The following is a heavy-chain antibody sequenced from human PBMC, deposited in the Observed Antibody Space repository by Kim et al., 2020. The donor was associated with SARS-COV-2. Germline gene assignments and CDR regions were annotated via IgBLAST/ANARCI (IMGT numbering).Heavy chain of an antibody. J-gene: IGHJ6*02. Sequence: GGSLRLSCAASGFTFSSYGMHWVRQAPGKGLEWVAVISYDGSNKYYADSVKGRFTISRDNSKNTLYLQMNSLRAEDTAVYYCARDMGGVASWYYYYGMDVWGQGTTVTVAS. D-gene: IGHD5-12*01. CDR2: ISYDGSNK. V-gene: IGHV3-33*05. CDR3: ARDMGGVASWYYYYGMDV. CDR1: GFTFSSYG.